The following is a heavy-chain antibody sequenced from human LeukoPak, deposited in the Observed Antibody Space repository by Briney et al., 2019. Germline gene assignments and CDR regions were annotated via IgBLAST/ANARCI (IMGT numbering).Heavy chain of an antibody. D-gene: IGHD3-10*01. V-gene: IGHV3-33*01. Sequence: SRRSLRLSCAASGFTFSSYGMHWVRQAPGKGLEWGAVIWYDGSNKYYADSVKGRFTITRDNSKTALYLQMNSLRAEDTAVYYCARDRITMVRGVPLGFDPWGQGTLVTVSS. CDR2: IWYDGSNK. J-gene: IGHJ5*02. CDR1: GFTFSSYG. CDR3: ARDRITMVRGVPLGFDP.